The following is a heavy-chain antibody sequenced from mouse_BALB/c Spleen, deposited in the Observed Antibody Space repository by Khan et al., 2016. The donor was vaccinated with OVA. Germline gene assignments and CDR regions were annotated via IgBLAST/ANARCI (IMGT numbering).Heavy chain of an antibody. CDR1: GYTFSSYW. D-gene: IGHD2-2*01. CDR2: ILPSSLST. Sequence: QVRLQQSGADLMKPGASVKISCKASGYTFSSYWIEWIKQRPGHGLEWIGDILPSSLSTNYNEKFKGKATITADISSNTAYMQLTSLTSEDSAVYHWARGGYGGFAYWGQGTLVTVSA. V-gene: IGHV1-9*01. J-gene: IGHJ3*01. CDR3: ARGGYGGFAY.